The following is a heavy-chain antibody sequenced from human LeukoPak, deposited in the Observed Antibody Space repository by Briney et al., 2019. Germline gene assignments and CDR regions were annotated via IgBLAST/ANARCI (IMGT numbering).Heavy chain of an antibody. CDR1: GYTLTGYY. D-gene: IGHD3-10*01. CDR2: INPNSGGT. CDR3: ARSAITMVRGGGGYYFDY. V-gene: IGHV1-2*06. J-gene: IGHJ4*02. Sequence: GASVKVSCKASGYTLTGYYMHWVRQAPGQGLEWMGRINPNSGGTNYAQKFQGRVTMTRDTSISTAYMELSRLRSDDTAVYYCARSAITMVRGGGGYYFDYWGQGTLVTVSS.